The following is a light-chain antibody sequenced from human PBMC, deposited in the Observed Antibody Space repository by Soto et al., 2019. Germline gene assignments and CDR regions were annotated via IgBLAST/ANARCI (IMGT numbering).Light chain of an antibody. V-gene: IGLV2-11*01. Sequence: QSVLTQPRSVSGSPGQSVTISCTGTSSDVGGYNYVSWYQQNPGKAPKVMIYDVSERPSGVPDRFSGSKSGNTASLTISGLQAEDEADYYCCSYAGSPRYVLGTGTKLTVL. CDR2: DVS. CDR1: SSDVGGYNY. J-gene: IGLJ1*01. CDR3: CSYAGSPRYV.